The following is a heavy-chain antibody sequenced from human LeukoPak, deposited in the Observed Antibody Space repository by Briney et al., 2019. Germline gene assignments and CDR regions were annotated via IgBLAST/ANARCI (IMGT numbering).Heavy chain of an antibody. CDR2: INTNTGNP. D-gene: IGHD6-13*01. J-gene: IGHJ4*02. CDR3: ARVVAAAGTPYFDY. V-gene: IGHV7-4-1*02. Sequence: ASVKVSCKASGYTFTSYAMNWVRQAPGQGLEWMGWINTNTGNPTYAQGFTGRFVFSLDTSVSTAYLQISSLKAEDTAVYYCARVVAAAGTPYFDYWGQGTLVTVSS. CDR1: GYTFTSYA.